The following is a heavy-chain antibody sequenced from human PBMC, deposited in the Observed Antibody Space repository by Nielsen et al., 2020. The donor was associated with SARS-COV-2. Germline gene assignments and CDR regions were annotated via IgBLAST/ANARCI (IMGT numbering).Heavy chain of an antibody. CDR2: INPNSGGT. CDR3: ARGRPSDIVATILGY. CDR1: GYTFTSYA. Sequence: ASVKVSCKASGYTFTSYAMNWVRQAPGQGLEWMGRINPNSGGTNYAQKFQGRVTMTRDTSISTAYMELSRLRSDDTAVYYCARGRPSDIVATILGYWGQGTLVTVSS. V-gene: IGHV1-2*06. J-gene: IGHJ4*02. D-gene: IGHD5-12*01.